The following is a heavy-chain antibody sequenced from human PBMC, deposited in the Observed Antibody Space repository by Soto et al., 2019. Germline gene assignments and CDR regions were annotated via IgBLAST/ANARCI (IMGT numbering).Heavy chain of an antibody. Sequence: EVQLVDSGGGLVQPGGSLRLSCAASGFTVSSNYMSWVRQAPGKGLEWVAVIYSGGSTYYADSVKGRFTISRDNSKNTLYLQMNGLSAEDTAVYYCARVIRGAVAGTFAYWGQGTLVTVSS. CDR3: ARVIRGAVAGTFAY. V-gene: IGHV3-66*01. CDR2: IYSGGST. CDR1: GFTVSSNY. J-gene: IGHJ4*02. D-gene: IGHD6-19*01.